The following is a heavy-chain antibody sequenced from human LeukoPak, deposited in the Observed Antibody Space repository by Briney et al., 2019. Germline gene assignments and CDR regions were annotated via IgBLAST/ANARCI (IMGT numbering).Heavy chain of an antibody. Sequence: GGSLRLSCTASGFTFSSYWMHWVRQAPGKGLEWVSVISGSGGSTSYADSVKGRFTISRDNSKNTLYLQMNSLRAEDTAVYYCAKCFYDTSGYYLYYFDYWGQGTLVTVSS. D-gene: IGHD3-22*01. CDR3: AKCFYDTSGYYLYYFDY. CDR2: ISGSGGST. CDR1: GFTFSSYW. V-gene: IGHV3-23*01. J-gene: IGHJ4*02.